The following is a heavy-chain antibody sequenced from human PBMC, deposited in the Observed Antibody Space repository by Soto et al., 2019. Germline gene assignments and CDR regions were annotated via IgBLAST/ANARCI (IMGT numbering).Heavy chain of an antibody. CDR3: ARATTVTDY. J-gene: IGHJ4*02. Sequence: PGGSLRLSCAASGFIFSDHYMDWVRQAPGKGLEWVGRTRNKANSHTTEYAASVNGRFTISRDDSKNSLYLQMNSLKIEDTAVYYCARATTVTDYWGQGTLVTVSS. CDR2: TRNKANSHTT. CDR1: GFIFSDHY. V-gene: IGHV3-72*01. D-gene: IGHD4-17*01.